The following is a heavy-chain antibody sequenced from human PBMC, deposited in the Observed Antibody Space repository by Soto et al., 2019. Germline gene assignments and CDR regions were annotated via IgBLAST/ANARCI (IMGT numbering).Heavy chain of an antibody. Sequence: CKTSGYSFTSLDINWVRQATGQGPEWMGWMSPQRGNTGYAQKFQGRVTMTWDISISTAYMELNSLTSEDTAVYYCARGITAGYDYWGQGTLVTVSS. V-gene: IGHV1-8*01. D-gene: IGHD3-16*01. CDR2: MSPQRGNT. CDR1: GYSFTSLD. J-gene: IGHJ4*02. CDR3: ARGITAGYDY.